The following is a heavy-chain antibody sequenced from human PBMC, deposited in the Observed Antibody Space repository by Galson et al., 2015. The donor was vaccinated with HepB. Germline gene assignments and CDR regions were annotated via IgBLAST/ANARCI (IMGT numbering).Heavy chain of an antibody. CDR1: GGSISSSSYY. CDR2: IYYSGST. CDR3: ARDGLYSGSPYFDY. V-gene: IGHV4-39*07. Sequence: ETLSLTCTVSGGSISSSSYYWGWIRQPPGKGLEWIGSIYYSGSTYYNPSLKSRVTISVDTSKNQFSLKLSSVTAADTAVYYCARDGLYSGSPYFDYWGQGTLVTVSS. J-gene: IGHJ4*02. D-gene: IGHD5-12*01.